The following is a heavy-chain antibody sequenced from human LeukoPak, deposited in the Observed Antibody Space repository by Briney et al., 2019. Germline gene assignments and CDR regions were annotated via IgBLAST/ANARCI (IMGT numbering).Heavy chain of an antibody. Sequence: GGSLRLSCAASGFTFDDYAMHWVRQAPGKGLEWVSGISWNSGSIGYADSVKGRFTISRDNAKNSLYLQMNSLRAEDTALYYCAKDMFSSCGWSGAFDYWGQGTLVTVSS. CDR3: AKDMFSSCGWSGAFDY. D-gene: IGHD6-19*01. V-gene: IGHV3-9*01. CDR1: GFTFDDYA. J-gene: IGHJ4*02. CDR2: ISWNSGSI.